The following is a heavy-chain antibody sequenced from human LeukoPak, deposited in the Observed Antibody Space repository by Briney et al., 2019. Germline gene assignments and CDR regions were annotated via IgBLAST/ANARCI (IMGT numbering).Heavy chain of an antibody. V-gene: IGHV4-39*07. D-gene: IGHD2-15*01. J-gene: IGHJ4*02. CDR3: ARVGSCSGGSCYSSFDY. CDR2: IYYSGST. Sequence: WVRQPPGKGLEWIGSIYYSGSTYYNPSLKSRVTISVDTSKNQFSLKLSSVTAADTAVCYCARVGSCSGGSCYSSFDYWGQGTLVTVSS.